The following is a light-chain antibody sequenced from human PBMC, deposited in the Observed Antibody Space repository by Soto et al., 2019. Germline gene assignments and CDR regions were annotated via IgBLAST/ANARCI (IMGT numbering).Light chain of an antibody. J-gene: IGKJ4*01. CDR3: QQYNNWRLT. CDR2: GAS. CDR1: QSVRSS. Sequence: EIVMTQSPATLSVSPGERDTLSCRASQSVRSSLAWYQQKPGQARRVLIYGASTRATGIPARFSGSGSRTEFTLTISSLHSEDFAVYFCQQYNNWRLTFGGGTKVELK. V-gene: IGKV3-15*01.